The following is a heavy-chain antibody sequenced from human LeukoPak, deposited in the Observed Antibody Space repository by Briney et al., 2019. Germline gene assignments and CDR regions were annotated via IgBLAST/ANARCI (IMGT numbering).Heavy chain of an antibody. Sequence: GGSLRLSCAASGFTFDDYAMHWVRQAPGKGLEWVSGISWNSGSIGYADSVKGRFTISRDNAKNSLYLQMNSLRAEDTALYYCAKDISLTGSYSLFDYWGQRTLVTVSS. J-gene: IGHJ4*02. D-gene: IGHD3-9*01. CDR1: GFTFDDYA. V-gene: IGHV3-9*01. CDR3: AKDISLTGSYSLFDY. CDR2: ISWNSGSI.